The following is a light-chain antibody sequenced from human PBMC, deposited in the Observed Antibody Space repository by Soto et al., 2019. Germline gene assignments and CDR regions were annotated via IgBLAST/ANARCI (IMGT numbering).Light chain of an antibody. CDR2: GAS. CDR1: QSVSSH. V-gene: IGKV3-11*01. Sequence: EIVCTQSPATLSLSPGERATVSCRASQSVSSHLAWYQQKRGQAPRLLIYGASTRATGIPARFSGSGSGTDFTLTISSLEPEDFAVYYCQQRSNWPLTFGGGTKVDIK. J-gene: IGKJ4*01. CDR3: QQRSNWPLT.